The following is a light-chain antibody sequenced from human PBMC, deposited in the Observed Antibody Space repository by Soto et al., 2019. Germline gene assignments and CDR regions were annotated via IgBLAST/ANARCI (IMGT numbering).Light chain of an antibody. CDR2: AAS. CDR3: QKYNSDPWT. J-gene: IGKJ1*01. CDR1: QGIRNY. Sequence: DIHMTQSPSSLSASVGYRFTITCRASQGIRNYLDWYQQKTGTVPKLLISAASTLQTGVPSRFSGGGYGTDFTITISSLQPEDVETYYCQKYNSDPWTFGQGTKVDIK. V-gene: IGKV1-27*01.